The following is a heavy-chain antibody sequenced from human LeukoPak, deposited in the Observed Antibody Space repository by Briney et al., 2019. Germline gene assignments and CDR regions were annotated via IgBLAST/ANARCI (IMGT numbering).Heavy chain of an antibody. CDR2: ISYDGSNK. D-gene: IGHD6-13*01. CDR3: AKDHSSSWYDY. J-gene: IGHJ4*02. V-gene: IGHV3-30*18. Sequence: GGSLRLSCAASGFTFSSYGMDWVRQAPGKGLEWVAVISYDGSNKYYADSVKGRFTISRDNSKNTLYLQMNSLRAEDTAVYYCAKDHSSSWYDYWGQGTLVTVSS. CDR1: GFTFSSYG.